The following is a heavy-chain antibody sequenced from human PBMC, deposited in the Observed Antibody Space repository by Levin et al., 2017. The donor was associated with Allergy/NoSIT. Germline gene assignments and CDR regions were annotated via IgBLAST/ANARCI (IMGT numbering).Heavy chain of an antibody. V-gene: IGHV3-30*18. CDR3: AKDQEDEDSSAFYYYGMDV. CDR2: ISYDGTKT. Sequence: QTGGSLRLSCAASGFIFSSYGIHWVRQAPGKGLEWVALISYDGTKTFYADSVKGRSTISRDNSKNTLYLQMNSLREEDTAIYYCAKDQEDEDSSAFYYYGMDVWGHGTTVIVSS. CDR1: GFIFSSYG. J-gene: IGHJ6*02. D-gene: IGHD6-6*01.